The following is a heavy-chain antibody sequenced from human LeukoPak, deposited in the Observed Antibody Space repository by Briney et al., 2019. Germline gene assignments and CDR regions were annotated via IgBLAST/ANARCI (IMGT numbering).Heavy chain of an antibody. CDR3: ARGTYYYDSSGYYYIDY. CDR1: GFTFSDYY. D-gene: IGHD3-22*01. V-gene: IGHV3-11*01. Sequence: GGSLRLSCAASGFTFSDYYMTWIRQAPGKGLEWISYISNSGSTIYYADSVKSRFTISRDNAKNSLYLQMNSLRAEDTAVYYCARGTYYYDSSGYYYIDYWGQGTLVTVSS. J-gene: IGHJ4*02. CDR2: ISNSGSTI.